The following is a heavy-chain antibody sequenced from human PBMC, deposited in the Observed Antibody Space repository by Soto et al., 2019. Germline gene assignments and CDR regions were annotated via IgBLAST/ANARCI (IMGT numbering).Heavy chain of an antibody. CDR1: GITLSNAW. CDR3: TSTRPGTNVFDM. V-gene: IGHV3-15*01. CDR2: IRSKGDGGAT. Sequence: EVQLAESGGGLVEPGGSLRLSCAVSGITLSNAWMNWVRQAAGKGLEWVGRIRSKGDGGATEYAAPVKGRFTFSRDDSENTLFLQMSALKPEDTGVYFCTSTRPGTNVFDMWGPWTMVIVSS. J-gene: IGHJ3*02. D-gene: IGHD1-1*01.